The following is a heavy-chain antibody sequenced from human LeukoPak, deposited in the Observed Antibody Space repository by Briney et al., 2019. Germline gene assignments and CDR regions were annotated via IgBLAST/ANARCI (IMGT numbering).Heavy chain of an antibody. D-gene: IGHD4-17*01. V-gene: IGHV3-74*01. CDR3: ARGKTPAVTTPFDS. CDR2: INSDGSST. CDR1: GFTFSSYW. Sequence: GGSLRLSCAASGFTFSSYWMHWVRHAPGKGLVWVSRINSDGSSTNYADSVKGRFTISRDNAKNTLYLQMNSLRAEDTAVYYCARGKTPAVTTPFDSWGQGTLVTVSS. J-gene: IGHJ4*02.